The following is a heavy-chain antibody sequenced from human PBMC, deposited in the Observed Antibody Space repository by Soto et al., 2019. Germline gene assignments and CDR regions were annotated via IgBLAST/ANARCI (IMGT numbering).Heavy chain of an antibody. CDR3: ARGQSDYEFED. CDR1: GGSFSGYY. J-gene: IGHJ4*02. CDR2: INHSGGT. D-gene: IGHD5-12*01. V-gene: IGHV4-34*01. Sequence: SETLSLTCAVCGGSFSGYYWSWIRQPPGKGLEWIGEINHSGGTNYNPSLKSRVTISVDTSKNQFSLKLSSVTAADTAVYYCARGQSDYEFEDWGEGTLVAVSS.